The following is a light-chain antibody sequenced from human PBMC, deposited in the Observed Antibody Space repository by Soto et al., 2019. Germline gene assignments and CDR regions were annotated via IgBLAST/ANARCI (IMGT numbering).Light chain of an antibody. CDR3: QQRSNGPPIT. CDR2: DAS. V-gene: IGKV3-11*01. J-gene: IGKJ5*01. Sequence: EIVLTQSPATLSLSPGERATLSCRASQSVKTFLVWYQHRPGQAPRVLIYDASHRATGIPARFSGSGSGTDFTLTISSLEPEDAALSYCQQRSNGPPITFGQGTRLEI. CDR1: QSVKTF.